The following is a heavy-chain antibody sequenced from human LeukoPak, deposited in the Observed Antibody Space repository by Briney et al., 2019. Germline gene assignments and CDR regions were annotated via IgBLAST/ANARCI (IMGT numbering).Heavy chain of an antibody. Sequence: ASVTVSCKASGYTFTIYYMHWVRQAPGQGLEWMGIINPSGGSTSYAQKFQGRVTMTRDTSTSTVYMELSSLRSEDTAVYYCAREVAGWNDFDYWGQGTLVTVSS. D-gene: IGHD1-1*01. V-gene: IGHV1-46*01. CDR2: INPSGGST. CDR1: GYTFTIYY. J-gene: IGHJ4*02. CDR3: AREVAGWNDFDY.